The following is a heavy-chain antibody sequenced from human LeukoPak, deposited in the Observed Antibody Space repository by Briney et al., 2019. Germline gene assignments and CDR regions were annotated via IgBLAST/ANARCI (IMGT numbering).Heavy chain of an antibody. D-gene: IGHD3-3*01. V-gene: IGHV3-7*01. Sequence: GGSLRLSCAASGFTFSSYWMSWVRQAPGKGLEWVANIKQYGSEKYYVDSVKGRFTISRDNAKNSLYLQMNSLRAEDTAVYYCAGELWSGHTSGAFDIWGQGTMVTVSS. J-gene: IGHJ3*02. CDR1: GFTFSSYW. CDR3: AGELWSGHTSGAFDI. CDR2: IKQYGSEK.